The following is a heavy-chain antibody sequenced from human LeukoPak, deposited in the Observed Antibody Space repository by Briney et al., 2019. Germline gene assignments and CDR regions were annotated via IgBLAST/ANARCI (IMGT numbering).Heavy chain of an antibody. CDR2: IIPILGIA. CDR3: AGAVSFSYYFDY. J-gene: IGHJ4*02. CDR1: GGTFSSYA. V-gene: IGHV1-69*04. D-gene: IGHD6-6*01. Sequence: GASVKVSCKASGGTFSSYAISWVRQAPGQGLEWMGRIIPILGIANYAQKFQGRVTITADKSTSTAYMELSSLRSEDTAVYYCAGAVSFSYYFDYWGQGTLVTVSS.